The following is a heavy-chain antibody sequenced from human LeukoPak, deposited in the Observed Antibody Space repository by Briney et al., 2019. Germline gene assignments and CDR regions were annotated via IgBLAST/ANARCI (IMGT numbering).Heavy chain of an antibody. Sequence: SETLSLTCTVSGGSISSSSYYWGWIRQPPGKGLEWIGSIYYSGSTYYNPSLKSRVTISVDTSKNQFSLKLSSVTAADTAVYYCARDRLGDIVATTWGQGTLVTVSS. J-gene: IGHJ5*02. CDR2: IYYSGST. CDR3: ARDRLGDIVATT. D-gene: IGHD5-12*01. V-gene: IGHV4-39*07. CDR1: GGSISSSSYY.